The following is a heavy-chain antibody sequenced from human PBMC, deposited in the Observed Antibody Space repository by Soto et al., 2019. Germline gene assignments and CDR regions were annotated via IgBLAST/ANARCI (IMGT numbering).Heavy chain of an antibody. J-gene: IGHJ5*02. V-gene: IGHV3-48*02. CDR2: ISSSSSTI. CDR3: AREGPHDFNWFDP. CDR1: GFTFSSYA. Sequence: GGSLRLSCAASGFTFSSYAMSWVRQAPGKGLGWVSYISSSSSTIYYADSVKGRFTISRDNAKNSLYLQMNSLRDEDTAVYYCAREGPHDFNWFDPWGQGTLVTVS. D-gene: IGHD2-21*02.